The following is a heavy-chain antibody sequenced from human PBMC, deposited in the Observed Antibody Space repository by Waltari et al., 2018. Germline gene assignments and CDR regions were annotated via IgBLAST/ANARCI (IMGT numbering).Heavy chain of an antibody. CDR1: GAYIGSGGLY. D-gene: IGHD2-21*01. J-gene: IGHJ4*02. Sequence: QVHLQESGPGLVRTSQTLSLTCRVPGAYIGSGGLYWTWIRHLPGRGLEWLGYVYHTGSAYYNPSLKSRLTLSVDRSANQFSLHLDSVTAADTAVYYCAREGRVGGDYFDLWGQGTLVTVAS. V-gene: IGHV4-30-2*01. CDR3: AREGRVGGDYFDL. CDR2: VYHTGSA.